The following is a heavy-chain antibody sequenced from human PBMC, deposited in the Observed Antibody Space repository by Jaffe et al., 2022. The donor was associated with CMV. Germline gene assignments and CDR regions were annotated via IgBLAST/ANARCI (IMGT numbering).Heavy chain of an antibody. Sequence: EVQLLESGGGLVQPGGSLRLSCAASGFTFTTYSMGWVRQPPGKGLEWVSSITGNGDRTFYADSVKGRFTISRDNSKNTLYLEMTSLRVEDTAVYYCAKSSVHLDIYFDYWGQGTQVTVSS. J-gene: IGHJ4*02. CDR3: AKSSVHLDIYFDY. D-gene: IGHD1-1*01. CDR2: ITGNGDRT. V-gene: IGHV3-23*01. CDR1: GFTFTTYS.